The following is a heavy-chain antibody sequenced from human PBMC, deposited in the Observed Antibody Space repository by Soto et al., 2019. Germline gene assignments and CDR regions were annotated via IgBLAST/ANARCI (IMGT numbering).Heavy chain of an antibody. CDR2: IIPIFGTA. Sequence: QVQLVQSGAEVKKPGSSVKVSCKASGGTFSSYAISWVRQAPGQGLEWMGGIIPIFGTANYAQKFQGRVTITADESTSTAYIELRSLSSEDTAVYYCARELLWFTTYYYGSGNYGMDVWGQGTTVTVSS. V-gene: IGHV1-69*01. J-gene: IGHJ6*02. CDR1: GGTFSSYA. CDR3: ARELLWFTTYYYGSGNYGMDV. D-gene: IGHD3-10*01.